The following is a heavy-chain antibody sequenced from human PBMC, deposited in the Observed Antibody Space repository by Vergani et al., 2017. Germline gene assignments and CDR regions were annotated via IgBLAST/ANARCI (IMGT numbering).Heavy chain of an antibody. Sequence: QMQLVQSGPEVKKPGTSVKVSCKASGFTFTSSAVQWVRQARGQRLEWIGWIVVGSGNTNYAQKFQGRVTITADESTSTAYMELSSLRSEDTAVYYCARAGSVRAFDIWGQGTMVTVSS. CDR3: ARAGSVRAFDI. V-gene: IGHV1-58*01. CDR2: IVVGSGNT. CDR1: GFTFTSSA. J-gene: IGHJ3*02.